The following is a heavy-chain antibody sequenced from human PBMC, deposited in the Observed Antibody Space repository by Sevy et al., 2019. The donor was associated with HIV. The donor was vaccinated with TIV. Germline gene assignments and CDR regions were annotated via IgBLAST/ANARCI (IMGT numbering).Heavy chain of an antibody. J-gene: IGHJ6*02. D-gene: IGHD3-10*01. V-gene: IGHV3-23*01. CDR2: ISGSGGST. Sequence: GGSLRLSCAASGFTFSSYAMSWVRQAPGKGLEWVSAISGSGGSTYYADSVKGRFTISRDNSKNTLYLQMNSLRAEDTAVYYCAKVLLEAVVQGVIIRRGYYYYGMDVWGQGTTVTVSS. CDR3: AKVLLEAVVQGVIIRRGYYYYGMDV. CDR1: GFTFSSYA.